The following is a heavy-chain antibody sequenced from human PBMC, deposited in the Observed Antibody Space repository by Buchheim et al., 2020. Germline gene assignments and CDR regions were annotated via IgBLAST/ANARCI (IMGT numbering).Heavy chain of an antibody. CDR2: ISSSNSSSI. Sequence: EVQLVESGGGLVQPGGSVRLSCAASGFTFSSYSMNWVRQAPGKGLEWVSYISSSNSSSIYYADSVKGRFTISRDNAKNSLYLQMNSLRDEYTAVYYCARLRGYNYGYEDYWGQGTL. D-gene: IGHD5-18*01. CDR3: ARLRGYNYGYEDY. V-gene: IGHV3-48*02. J-gene: IGHJ4*02. CDR1: GFTFSSYS.